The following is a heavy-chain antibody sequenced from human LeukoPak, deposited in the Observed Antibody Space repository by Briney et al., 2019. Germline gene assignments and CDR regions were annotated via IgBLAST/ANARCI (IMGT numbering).Heavy chain of an antibody. CDR1: GFTFSSYW. J-gene: IGHJ5*02. Sequence: GGSLRLSCAASGFTFSSYWMTWVRQAPGKGLEWVAIIKEDGSEEYYVDSVKGRFTISRDNAKNSLYLQMNSLGAEDTAVYYCARGTYYDFWSGYYTAGGWFDPWGQGTLVTVSS. D-gene: IGHD3-3*01. V-gene: IGHV3-7*01. CDR2: IKEDGSEE. CDR3: ARGTYYDFWSGYYTAGGWFDP.